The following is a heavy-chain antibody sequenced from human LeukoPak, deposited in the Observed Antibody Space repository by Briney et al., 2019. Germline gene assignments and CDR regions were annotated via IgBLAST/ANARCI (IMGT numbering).Heavy chain of an antibody. CDR1: GSRFSRYW. CDR3: ASIMVVAATDFDT. Sequence: GGSLRLSCVASGSRFSRYWMSWVRQAPGKGLEWVANTNQEGSEKYYVDSVKGRFTISRDNAKNSLYLQMNTLRVEDTAEYYCASIMVVAATDFDTWGQGTLVTVSS. D-gene: IGHD2-15*01. J-gene: IGHJ4*02. V-gene: IGHV3-7*01. CDR2: TNQEGSEK.